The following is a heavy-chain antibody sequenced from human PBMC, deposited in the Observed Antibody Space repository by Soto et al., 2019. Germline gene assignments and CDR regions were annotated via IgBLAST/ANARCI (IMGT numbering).Heavy chain of an antibody. Sequence: QVQLQQWGAGLLKPSETLSLTCAVYGGSFSGYYWSWIRQPPGKGLEWIGEINHSGSTNYNPFLKSRVTISVDTSKNQFSLKLSSVTAADTAVYYCARTLKRLLWFGELLGYFDYWGQGTLVTVSS. CDR2: INHSGST. J-gene: IGHJ4*02. V-gene: IGHV4-34*01. CDR1: GGSFSGYY. CDR3: ARTLKRLLWFGELLGYFDY. D-gene: IGHD3-10*01.